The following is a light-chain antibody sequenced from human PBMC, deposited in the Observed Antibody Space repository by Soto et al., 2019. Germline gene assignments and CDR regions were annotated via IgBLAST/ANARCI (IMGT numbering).Light chain of an antibody. J-gene: IGKJ1*01. V-gene: IGKV1-39*01. CDR3: QQSYSTPWT. CDR2: AAS. Sequence: DIQMTQSPSSLSASLGDRVTITCRASQSISSYLNWYQQKPGKAPKLLIYAASSLQSGVPSRFSGSGSGTDFTLTISSLQPEDFATYYCQQSYSTPWTLGQGTKVEIK. CDR1: QSISSY.